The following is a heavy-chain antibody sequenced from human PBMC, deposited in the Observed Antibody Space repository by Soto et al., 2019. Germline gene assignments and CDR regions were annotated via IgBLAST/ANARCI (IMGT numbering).Heavy chain of an antibody. CDR1: GYTFTSYG. CDR3: ARLILGYCSGGSCYTLNWFDP. Sequence: ASVKVSCKASGYTFTSYGISWVRQAPGQGLEWMGWISAYNGNTNYAQKLKGRVTMTTDTSTSTAYMKQRSLRSDDTAVYYFARLILGYCSGGSCYTLNWFDPWGQGTLVTVSS. V-gene: IGHV1-18*01. J-gene: IGHJ5*02. D-gene: IGHD2-15*01. CDR2: ISAYNGNT.